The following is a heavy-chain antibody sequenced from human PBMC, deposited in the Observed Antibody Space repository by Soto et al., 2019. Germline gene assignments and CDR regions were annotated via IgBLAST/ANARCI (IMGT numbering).Heavy chain of an antibody. V-gene: IGHV3-30-3*01. CDR3: ARGSFGLDV. CDR1: GFTFSYYA. CDR2: ISYDGSNG. J-gene: IGHJ6*02. Sequence: PGGSLRLSCAASGFTFSYYAMHWVRQAPGKGLEWVSFISYDGSNGYYADSMKGRFTISRDNSKNTLYLQMDSLRAEDTAVYYCARGSFGLDVWGQGTTVTVSS.